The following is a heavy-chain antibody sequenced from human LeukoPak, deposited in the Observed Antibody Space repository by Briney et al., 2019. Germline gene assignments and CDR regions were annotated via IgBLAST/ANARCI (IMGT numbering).Heavy chain of an antibody. J-gene: IGHJ3*02. D-gene: IGHD3-22*01. CDR1: GFIFSSHG. Sequence: GGSLRLSCAASGFIFSSHGMSWVRQAPGKGLEWVSGISGSGGTTHYADSVKGRFTTSRDNSKNTLYLQMNSLRAEDTAVYYCARLAYYDSSGYYYGSYAFDIWGQGTMVTVSS. CDR3: ARLAYYDSSGYYYGSYAFDI. CDR2: ISGSGGTT. V-gene: IGHV3-23*01.